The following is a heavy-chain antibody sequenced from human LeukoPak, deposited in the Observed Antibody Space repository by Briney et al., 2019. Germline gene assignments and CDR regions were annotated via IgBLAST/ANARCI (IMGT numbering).Heavy chain of an antibody. J-gene: IGHJ4*02. D-gene: IGHD6-19*01. V-gene: IGHV3-48*02. Sequence: GGSLRLSCAASGYTFGPYSVNWVRQAPGKGLEWISYISGDSSTTHYADSVKGRFTISRDNAKNSLYLQMNSLRDEDTAVYYCARDPYSSGWFDFWGQGTLVTVSP. CDR1: GYTFGPYS. CDR3: ARDPYSSGWFDF. CDR2: ISGDSSTT.